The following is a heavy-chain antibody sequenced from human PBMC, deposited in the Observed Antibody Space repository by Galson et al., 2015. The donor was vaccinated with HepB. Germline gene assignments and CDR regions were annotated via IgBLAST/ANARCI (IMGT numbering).Heavy chain of an antibody. CDR1: GYSFTSYG. D-gene: IGHD5-24*01. J-gene: IGHJ4*02. V-gene: IGHV1-18*01. CDR2: ISAYNGDT. Sequence: SVKVSCKASGYSFTSYGISWVRQAPGQGLEWMGWISAYNGDTNYAQKFQGRVTMTTDTSTSTAYMELRSLSSDDTAVYYCARDEGDGYSSFDCWGQGTLVTVSS. CDR3: ARDEGDGYSSFDC.